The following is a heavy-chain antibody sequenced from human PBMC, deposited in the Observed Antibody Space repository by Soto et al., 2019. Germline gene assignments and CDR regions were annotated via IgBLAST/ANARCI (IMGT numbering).Heavy chain of an antibody. CDR2: IYPGDSDT. CDR1: GYKFTSYW. V-gene: IGHV5-51*01. D-gene: IGHD5-18*01. Sequence: GESLKSSCKGCGYKFTSYWIGWVRQMPGKGLEWMGIIYPGDSDTRYSPSFQGQVTISADKSISTAYLQWSSLKASDTAMYYCTRRAPTAMVPPFFDYWGQGTLVTVSS. J-gene: IGHJ4*02. CDR3: TRRAPTAMVPPFFDY.